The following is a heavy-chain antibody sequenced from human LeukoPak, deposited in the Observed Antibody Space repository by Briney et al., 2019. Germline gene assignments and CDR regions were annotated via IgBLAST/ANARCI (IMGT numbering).Heavy chain of an antibody. CDR3: VRQAVAVSPTLFDQ. CDR2: IYPGDSDT. Sequence: GESLKISCKGSGYSFITYWIGWVRQMPGKGLEWMGVIYPGDSDTRYNPSFRGLVTISADKSISTAFLQWSSLQASDTAIYYCVRQAVAVSPTLFDQWGQGTLVTVSS. CDR1: GYSFITYW. V-gene: IGHV5-51*01. J-gene: IGHJ4*02. D-gene: IGHD6-19*01.